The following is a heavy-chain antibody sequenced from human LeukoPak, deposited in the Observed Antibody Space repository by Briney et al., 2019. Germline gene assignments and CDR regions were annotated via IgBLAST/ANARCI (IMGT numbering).Heavy chain of an antibody. CDR2: IYTSGST. CDR3: ARESTVPGTARYLDS. Sequence: PSETLSLTCTVSGGSISSYYWTWVRQPAGKGPEWIGRIYTSGSTNYSPSLKSRVTMSVDTSKNEFSLKLNSVTAADTAVYYCARESTVPGTARYLDSWGQGTLVTVSS. CDR1: GGSISSYY. D-gene: IGHD4-11*01. V-gene: IGHV4-4*07. J-gene: IGHJ4*02.